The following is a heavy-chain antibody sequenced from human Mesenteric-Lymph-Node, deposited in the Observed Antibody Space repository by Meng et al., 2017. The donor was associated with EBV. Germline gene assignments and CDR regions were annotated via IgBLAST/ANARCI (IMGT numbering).Heavy chain of an antibody. CDR1: GGSISRGGSY. CDR2: IYYDGVT. Sequence: QGQLQESGPGLGKPFQSLSLTCGVPGGSISRGGSYWSWIRQSPGKGLEWIGYIYYDGVTYYNPSHKSRLTISLDTSKNQFSLNLTSVTAADTAVYYCARDTNGDYGWVDPWGQGTLVTVSS. D-gene: IGHD4-17*01. J-gene: IGHJ5*02. CDR3: ARDTNGDYGWVDP. V-gene: IGHV4-30-4*01.